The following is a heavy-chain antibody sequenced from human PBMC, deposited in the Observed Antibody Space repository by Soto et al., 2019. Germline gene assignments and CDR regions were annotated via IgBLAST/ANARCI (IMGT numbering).Heavy chain of an antibody. Sequence: SETLSLTCTVSGGSISGYYWSWIRQPPGKGLEWIGHMYNTGSTVYNPSFKSRVTISVDTSKNQFSLKLNSVTAADTAVYYCARDLWGYCGTDCYPLDVWGQGTTVTVSS. J-gene: IGHJ6*02. CDR3: ARDLWGYCGTDCYPLDV. D-gene: IGHD2-21*02. CDR2: MYNTGST. V-gene: IGHV4-59*01. CDR1: GGSISGYY.